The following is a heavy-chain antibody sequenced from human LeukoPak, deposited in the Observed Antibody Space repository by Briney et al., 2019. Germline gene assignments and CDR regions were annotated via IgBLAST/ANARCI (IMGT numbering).Heavy chain of an antibody. V-gene: IGHV3-30*18. CDR3: AKGGASVTRYVDY. Sequence: GGFLRLSCAASGFTFSSYSMQWVRQTPGKGLEWVGIMSNSGENTFYGEAVKGRFTISRDNSQNTLYLQMNSLRPEDMAVYYCAKGGASVTRYVDYWGQGTLVTVSS. CDR1: GFTFSSYS. D-gene: IGHD4-17*01. CDR2: MSNSGENT. J-gene: IGHJ4*02.